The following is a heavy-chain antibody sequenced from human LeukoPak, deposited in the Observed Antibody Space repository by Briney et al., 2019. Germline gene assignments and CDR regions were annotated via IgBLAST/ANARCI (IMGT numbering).Heavy chain of an antibody. CDR1: GFTFSYYA. CDR3: ARRGESTSYGDYRFDY. D-gene: IGHD4-17*01. CDR2: ISGSSGLT. J-gene: IGHJ4*02. Sequence: GGSLRLSCAASGFTFSYYAMSWVRQAPGRGLEWVSAISGSSGLTYYADSVKGRFTISRDNSKNTLFLQTNSLRAEDTAVYYCARRGESTSYGDYRFDYWGQGTLVTVSS. V-gene: IGHV3-23*01.